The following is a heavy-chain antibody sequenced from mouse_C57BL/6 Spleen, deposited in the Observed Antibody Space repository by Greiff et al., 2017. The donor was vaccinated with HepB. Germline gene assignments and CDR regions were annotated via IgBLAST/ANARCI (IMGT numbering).Heavy chain of an antibody. CDR1: GFTFTDYY. J-gene: IGHJ2*01. D-gene: IGHD1-1*01. CDR2: IRNKANGYTT. V-gene: IGHV7-3*01. Sequence: EVKLVESGGGLVQPGGSLSFSCAASGFTFTDYYMSWVRQPPGKALEWLGFIRNKANGYTTEYRSSVKGRFTISRDNSQSILYLQMNALRAEDSATYYCARESTTNYFDYWGQGTTLTVSS. CDR3: ARESTTNYFDY.